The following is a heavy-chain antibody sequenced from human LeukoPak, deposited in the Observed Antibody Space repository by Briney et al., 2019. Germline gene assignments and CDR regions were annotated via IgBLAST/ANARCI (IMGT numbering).Heavy chain of an antibody. Sequence: ASVKVPCKASGYTFTGYYMHWVRQAPGQGLQWLGWISASNGNTNYAQKFRDRVTMSTDTSTGTAYLDVRSLTSDDTAVYYCARDHSNWNYAPDFWGQGTLVIVSS. CDR1: GYTFTGYY. J-gene: IGHJ4*02. D-gene: IGHD1-7*01. CDR2: ISASNGNT. CDR3: ARDHSNWNYAPDF. V-gene: IGHV1-18*04.